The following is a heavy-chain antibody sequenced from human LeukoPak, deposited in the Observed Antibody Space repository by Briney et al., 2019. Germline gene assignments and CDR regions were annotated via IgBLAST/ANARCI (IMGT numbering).Heavy chain of an antibody. D-gene: IGHD3-22*01. J-gene: IGHJ6*03. CDR1: GGSLSGYY. Sequence: SETLSLTFTVSGGSLSGYYWSWIRQPPGKGLEWIGYIYYSGSTNYNPSLKSRVTISVDTSKNQFSLKLSSVTAADTAVYYCARLYDSSGPSPSYYYYYYMDVWGKGTTVTVSS. CDR3: ARLYDSSGPSPSYYYYYYMDV. CDR2: IYYSGST. V-gene: IGHV4-59*01.